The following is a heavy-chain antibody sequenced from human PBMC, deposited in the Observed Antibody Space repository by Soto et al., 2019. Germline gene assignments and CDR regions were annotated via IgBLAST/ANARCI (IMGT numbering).Heavy chain of an antibody. CDR3: ARLGPSTIDY. D-gene: IGHD2-2*01. CDR2: IYPGDSNT. V-gene: IGHV5-51*01. J-gene: IGHJ4*02. CDR1: GSRFTSYW. Sequence: GESLKISCEGSGSRFTSYWIAWVRQVPGKGLEWMGIIYPGDSNTRYSPSLQGQVTMSADKSISTAYLEWSSLMDSESAMYYCARLGPSTIDYWGQGTLVTVSS.